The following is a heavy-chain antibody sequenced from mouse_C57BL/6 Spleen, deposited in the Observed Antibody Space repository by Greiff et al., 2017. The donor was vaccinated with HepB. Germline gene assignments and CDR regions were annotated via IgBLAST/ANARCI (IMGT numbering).Heavy chain of an antibody. Sequence: VMLVESGAELAKPGASVKLSCKASGYTFTSYWMHWVKQRPGQGLEWIGYINPSSGYTKYNQKFKDKATLTADKSSSTAYMQLSSLTYEDSAVYYCARDYGSSEKYFDVWGTGTTVTVSS. D-gene: IGHD1-1*01. J-gene: IGHJ1*03. CDR3: ARDYGSSEKYFDV. CDR2: INPSSGYT. CDR1: GYTFTSYW. V-gene: IGHV1-7*01.